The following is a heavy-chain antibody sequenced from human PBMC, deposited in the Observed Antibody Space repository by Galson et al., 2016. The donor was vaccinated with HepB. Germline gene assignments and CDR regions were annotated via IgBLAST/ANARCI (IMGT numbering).Heavy chain of an antibody. CDR3: ARETMNPWDAFDI. D-gene: IGHD3-3*01. CDR2: IKEDGTEK. CDR1: GLTFSNYW. Sequence: SLRLSCAASGLTFSNYWMSWVRQAPGKGLEWVANIKEDGTEKFYVDSVKDRFTISRDNVKKSVYLQMSSLRVEDTAVYYCARETMNPWDAFDIWGQGTMVTVSS. V-gene: IGHV3-7*01. J-gene: IGHJ3*02.